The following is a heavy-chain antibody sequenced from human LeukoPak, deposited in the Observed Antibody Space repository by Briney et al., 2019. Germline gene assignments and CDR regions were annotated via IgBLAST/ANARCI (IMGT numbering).Heavy chain of an antibody. CDR1: GGSVSSGSYY. CDR3: ARLVPYYDFWSGYYFDY. Sequence: SETLSLTCTVSGGSVSSGSYYWSWIRQPPGKGLGWIGYIYYSGSTNYNPSLKSRVTISVDTSKNQFSLKLSSVTAADTAVYYCARLVPYYDFWSGYYFDYWGQGTLVTVSS. V-gene: IGHV4-61*01. CDR2: IYYSGST. D-gene: IGHD3-3*01. J-gene: IGHJ4*02.